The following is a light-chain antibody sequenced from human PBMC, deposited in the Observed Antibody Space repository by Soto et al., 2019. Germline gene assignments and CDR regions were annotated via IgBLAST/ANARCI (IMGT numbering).Light chain of an antibody. V-gene: IGKV3-11*01. CDR1: QNIDRY. Sequence: ETVLTQSPASLSLSPGERATFSCRASQNIDRYLAWYQQKPGQAPRLLIYDASSRATGIPARFSGAGSGTDFKLTISSLEPEDFGVYSCQQRKIWPPLTFGGGTKVEIK. CDR3: QQRKIWPPLT. CDR2: DAS. J-gene: IGKJ4*01.